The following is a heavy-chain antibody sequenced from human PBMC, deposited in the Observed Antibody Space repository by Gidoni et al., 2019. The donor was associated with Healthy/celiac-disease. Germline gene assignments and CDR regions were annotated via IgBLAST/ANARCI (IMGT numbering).Heavy chain of an antibody. Sequence: EVQLLESGGGLIKPGGSLRLSCAAAEFPFSRYAMSWVRQTPWKGLEWVSSIRGRGGSTYYADSWKVLFTISRDNSKNTLYLQMNSLRAEDTAVYYCAKDFYGSGSYLNYYGMDVWGQGTTVTVSS. CDR3: AKDFYGSGSYLNYYGMDV. D-gene: IGHD3-10*01. V-gene: IGHV3-23*01. CDR1: EFPFSRYA. CDR2: IRGRGGST. J-gene: IGHJ6*02.